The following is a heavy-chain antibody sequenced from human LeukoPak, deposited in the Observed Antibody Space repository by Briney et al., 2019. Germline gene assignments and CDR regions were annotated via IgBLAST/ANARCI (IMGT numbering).Heavy chain of an antibody. Sequence: SETLSLTCAVYGGSFSGYYWSWIRQPPGKGLEWIGEINHSGSTNYNPSLKSRVTISVDTSKNQFSLKLSSLTAADTAVYYCARGRTVLDIVVVPAAHFDYWGQGTLVTVSS. J-gene: IGHJ4*02. V-gene: IGHV4-34*01. CDR1: GGSFSGYY. D-gene: IGHD2-2*03. CDR2: INHSGST. CDR3: ARGRTVLDIVVVPAAHFDY.